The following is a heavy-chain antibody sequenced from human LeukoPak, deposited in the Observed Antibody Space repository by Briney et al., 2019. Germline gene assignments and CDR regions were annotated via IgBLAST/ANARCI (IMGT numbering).Heavy chain of an antibody. V-gene: IGHV3-23*01. CDR1: GLTGSHNY. D-gene: IGHD6-19*01. CDR3: AKLSSYSSGWG. J-gene: IGHJ4*02. Sequence: GGSLRLSCAASGLTGSHNYVNWVRQAPGKGLEWVSGISGSGSSTYYADSVKGRFTISRDNSKNTVYLQMNSLRAEDTAVYYCAKLSSYSSGWGWGQGTLVTVSS. CDR2: ISGSGSST.